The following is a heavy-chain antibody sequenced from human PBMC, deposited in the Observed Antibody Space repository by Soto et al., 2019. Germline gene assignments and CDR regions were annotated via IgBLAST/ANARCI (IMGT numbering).Heavy chain of an antibody. CDR3: ARDRAKRESSGWVDL. J-gene: IGHJ2*01. CDR1: GYTFTSYG. D-gene: IGHD6-19*01. V-gene: IGHV1-18*01. Sequence: ASVKVSCKASGYTFTSYGISWVRQAPGQGLEWMGWISAYNGNTNYAQKLQGRVTMTTDTSTSTAYMELRSLRSDDTAVYYCARDRAKRESSGWVDLWGGGTLVTVSS. CDR2: ISAYNGNT.